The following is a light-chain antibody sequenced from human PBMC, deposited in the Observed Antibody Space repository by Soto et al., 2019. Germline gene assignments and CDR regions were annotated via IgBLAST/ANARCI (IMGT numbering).Light chain of an antibody. CDR3: ATWDSNLRAVV. Sequence: QSALTQPASVSGSPGQSITISCTGTSSDVGGYHYVSWYQLLPGKAPKLILFEVSIRPSGVSYRFSGSKSGNTASLTISGLQAEDEADYYCATWDSNLRAVVFGGGTKVTVL. V-gene: IGLV2-14*01. CDR2: EVS. J-gene: IGLJ2*01. CDR1: SSDVGGYHY.